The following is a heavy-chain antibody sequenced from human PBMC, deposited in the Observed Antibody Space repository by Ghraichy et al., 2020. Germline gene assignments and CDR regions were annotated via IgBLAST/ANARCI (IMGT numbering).Heavy chain of an antibody. V-gene: IGHV4-31*03. CDR1: GGSISSGGYY. J-gene: IGHJ4*02. Sequence: SETLSLTCTVSGGSISSGGYYWSWIRQHPGKGLEWIGYIYYSGSTYYNPSLKSRVTISVDTSKNQFSLKLSSVTAADTAVYYCASTYDSSGYYYAHPDYWGQGTLVTVSS. D-gene: IGHD3-22*01. CDR2: IYYSGST. CDR3: ASTYDSSGYYYAHPDY.